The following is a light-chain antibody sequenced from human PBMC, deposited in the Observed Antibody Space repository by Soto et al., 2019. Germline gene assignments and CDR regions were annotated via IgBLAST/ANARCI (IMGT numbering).Light chain of an antibody. Sequence: EIVLTQSPATLSLYPGERATLSCRTSQTVSSFLAWYQQKPGQAPRLLISDASNRATGIPARFSGGGSGTDFTLTISSLEPEDFAVYYCQHRSVWPPAFGQGTKVEVK. CDR2: DAS. V-gene: IGKV3-11*01. J-gene: IGKJ1*01. CDR3: QHRSVWPPA. CDR1: QTVSSF.